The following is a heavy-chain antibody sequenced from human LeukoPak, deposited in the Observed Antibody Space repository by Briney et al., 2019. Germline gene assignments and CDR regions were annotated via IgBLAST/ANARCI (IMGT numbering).Heavy chain of an antibody. J-gene: IGHJ4*02. CDR3: AREGGYGGVFDY. CDR2: IKQDGSEQ. V-gene: IGHV3-7*03. CDR1: RFTFSSYW. Sequence: GGSQRLSCAASRFTFSSYWMTWVRQAPGKGLEWVANIKQDGSEQYYAGSVKGRFTISRDNTKNSLFLQMNSLRAEDTAVYYCAREGGYGGVFDYWGQGTLVTVSS. D-gene: IGHD5-12*01.